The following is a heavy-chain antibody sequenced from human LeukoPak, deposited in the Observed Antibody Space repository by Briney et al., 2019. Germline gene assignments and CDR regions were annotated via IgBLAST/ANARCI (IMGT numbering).Heavy chain of an antibody. J-gene: IGHJ4*02. CDR1: GDRVSSNSAA. V-gene: IGHV6-1*01. CDR2: TNFRSKWYN. D-gene: IGHD3-10*01. Sequence: SQTLSLTCAISGDRVSSNSAAWNWIRQAPSGGLEWLGRTNFRSKWYNDYAVSVKSRITINPDTSKNQFSLKLRSVTPEDTAVYYCARAPVSGSLVDYWGQGTLVTVSS. CDR3: ARAPVSGSLVDY.